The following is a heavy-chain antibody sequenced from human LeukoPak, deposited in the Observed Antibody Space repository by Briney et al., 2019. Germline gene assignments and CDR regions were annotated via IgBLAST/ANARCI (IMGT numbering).Heavy chain of an antibody. CDR3: AKLRYCTTISCYDAFDM. D-gene: IGHD2-2*01. CDR1: GFTFSSYS. Sequence: GGSLRLSCAASGFTFSSYSMNWVRQAPGKGLEWVSTISGAGSSTFYADSVRGRFTISRDNSQNTLYLQVNSLRAEDTAVYYCAKLRYCTTISCYDAFDMWGQGTMVTVSS. CDR2: ISGAGSST. V-gene: IGHV3-23*01. J-gene: IGHJ3*02.